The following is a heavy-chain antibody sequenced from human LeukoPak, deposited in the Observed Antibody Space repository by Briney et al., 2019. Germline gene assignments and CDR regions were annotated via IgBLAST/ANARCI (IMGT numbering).Heavy chain of an antibody. CDR2: IHYSGST. V-gene: IGHV4-59*01. Sequence: SETLSLTCTVSGGSISNYYWSWIRQPPGKGLEWIGYIHYSGSTNYNPSLKSRVTISVDTSKNQFSLKLNSVTAADTAVYYCARGRVSSSTWYSTYYYYFYMDVWGKGTTVTVSS. CDR1: GGSISNYY. J-gene: IGHJ6*03. CDR3: ARGRVSSSTWYSTYYYYFYMDV. D-gene: IGHD4-11*01.